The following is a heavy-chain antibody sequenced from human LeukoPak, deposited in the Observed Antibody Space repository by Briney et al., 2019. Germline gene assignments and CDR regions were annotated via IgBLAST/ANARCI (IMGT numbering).Heavy chain of an antibody. J-gene: IGHJ4*02. D-gene: IGHD5-18*01. CDR1: GFTFSSYA. CDR3: ARGQARGYSYGYFAGDFDY. CDR2: ISYDGSNK. V-gene: IGHV3-30*04. Sequence: PGRSLRLSCAASGFTFSSYAMHWVRQAPGKGLEWVAVISYDGSNKYYADSAKGRFTISRDNSKNTLYLQMNSLRAEDTAVYYCARGQARGYSYGYFAGDFDYWGQGTLVTVSS.